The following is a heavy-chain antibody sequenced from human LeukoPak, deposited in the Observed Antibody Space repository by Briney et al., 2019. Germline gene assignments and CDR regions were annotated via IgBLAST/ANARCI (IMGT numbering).Heavy chain of an antibody. CDR2: IWYDGSNK. CDR3: AREPNYGDYERYYYYGMDV. CDR1: GFTFSSYG. V-gene: IGHV3-33*01. Sequence: PGRSLRLSCAASGFTFSSYGMHWGRQAPGKGLEWVAVIWYDGSNKYYADSVKGRFTISRDNSKNTLYLQMNSLRAEDTAVYYCAREPNYGDYERYYYYGMDVWGQGTTVTVSS. D-gene: IGHD4-17*01. J-gene: IGHJ6*02.